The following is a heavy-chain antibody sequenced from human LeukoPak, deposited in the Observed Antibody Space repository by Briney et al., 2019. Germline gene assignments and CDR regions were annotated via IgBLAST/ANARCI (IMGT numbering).Heavy chain of an antibody. D-gene: IGHD3-3*01. CDR2: INPNSGGT. J-gene: IGHJ6*03. CDR1: GYTFTGYY. Sequence: ASVKVSCKASGYTFTGYYMHWVRQAPGQGLEGMGWINPNSGGTNYAQKFQGRVTMTRDTSISTAYMELSRLRSDDTAVYYCARGNDFWSGYYYYMDVWGEGTTVTVSS. V-gene: IGHV1-2*02. CDR3: ARGNDFWSGYYYYMDV.